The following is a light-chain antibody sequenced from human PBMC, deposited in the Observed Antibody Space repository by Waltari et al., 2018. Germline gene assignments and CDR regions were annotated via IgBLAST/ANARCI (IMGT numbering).Light chain of an antibody. CDR3: QQYSTYSRT. Sequence: DMQMTQSPSTLSASLGGRVTITCPPRQSISTWLSWYQQKHGKAPLLLNYKASSLEGVVPSMFSGSGSATDFTLTISSLQPDDFATYYCQQYSTYSRTFGQGTKLEIK. V-gene: IGKV1-5*03. CDR2: KAS. CDR1: QSISTW. J-gene: IGKJ2*01.